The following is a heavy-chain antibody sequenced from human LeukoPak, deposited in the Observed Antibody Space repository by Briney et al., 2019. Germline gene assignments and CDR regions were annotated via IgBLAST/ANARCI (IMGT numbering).Heavy chain of an antibody. Sequence: PGGSLRLSCADAEFTFDDYAMHWVRQGPGKGLEWVAGISWSSGHMEYAESVKGRFTISRDNARNALYLQMDGMRRDDTALYYCVRYVVVVAATPTPLDLWGRGTQVIVSS. D-gene: IGHD2-15*01. J-gene: IGHJ2*01. CDR3: VRYVVVVAATPTPLDL. V-gene: IGHV3-9*01. CDR1: EFTFDDYA. CDR2: ISWSSGHM.